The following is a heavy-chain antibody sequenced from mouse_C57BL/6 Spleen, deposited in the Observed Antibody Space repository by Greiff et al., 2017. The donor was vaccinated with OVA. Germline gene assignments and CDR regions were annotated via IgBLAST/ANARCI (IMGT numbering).Heavy chain of an antibody. J-gene: IGHJ4*01. CDR3: ARSGAYDYDAMDY. V-gene: IGHV1-61*01. CDR1: GYTFTSYW. D-gene: IGHD3-1*01. CDR2: IYPSDSET. Sequence: QVQLQQPGAELVRPGSSVKLSCKASGYTFTSYWMDWVKQRPGQGLEWIGNIYPSDSETHYNQKFKDKATLTVDKSSSTAYMQLSSLTSEDSAVDDCARSGAYDYDAMDYWGQGTSVTVSS.